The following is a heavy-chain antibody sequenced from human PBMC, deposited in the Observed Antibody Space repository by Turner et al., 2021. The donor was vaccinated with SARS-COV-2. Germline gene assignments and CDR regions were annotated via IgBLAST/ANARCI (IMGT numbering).Heavy chain of an antibody. CDR2: IYSGGST. V-gene: IGHV3-53*01. J-gene: IGHJ4*02. D-gene: IGHD3-10*01. CDR3: AREAPLGVNSMAFDY. Sequence: EVQLVEPGGGLIQPGGSLRLSCAPPGLTVSSNYMNWVRQAPGKGLGWGSVIYSGGSTFYADSVKGQFTISRDNSKNTLYLQMNSLRAEDTAVYYCAREAPLGVNSMAFDYWGQGTLVTVSS. CDR1: GLTVSSNY.